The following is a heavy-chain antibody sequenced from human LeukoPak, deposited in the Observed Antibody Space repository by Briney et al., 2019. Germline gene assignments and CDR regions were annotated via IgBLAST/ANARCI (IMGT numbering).Heavy chain of an antibody. CDR3: AKWASDNRAFDL. Sequence: SETLSLTCTVSGTSLTSYYWNWIRQAPGQGPEWIGYGHYSGSTKYNPPLKSRVTVSVDTSKNQFSLRLSSVTAADTAVYFCAKWASDNRAFDLWGQGTLVTVSS. CDR2: GHYSGST. V-gene: IGHV4-59*08. J-gene: IGHJ4*02. D-gene: IGHD2-8*01. CDR1: GTSLTSYY.